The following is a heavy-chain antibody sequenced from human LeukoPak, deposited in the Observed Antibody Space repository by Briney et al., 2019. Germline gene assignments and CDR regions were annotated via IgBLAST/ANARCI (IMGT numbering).Heavy chain of an antibody. Sequence: SETLSLTCTVSGGSISSYYWSWIRQPPGKGLEWIGYIYYSGSTNYNPSLKSRVTISVDTSKNQFSLKLSSVTAADTAVYYCAGSMIPTRYYYYYMDVWGKGTTVTISS. CDR2: IYYSGST. V-gene: IGHV4-59*01. D-gene: IGHD3-22*01. CDR3: AGSMIPTRYYYYYMDV. J-gene: IGHJ6*03. CDR1: GGSISSYY.